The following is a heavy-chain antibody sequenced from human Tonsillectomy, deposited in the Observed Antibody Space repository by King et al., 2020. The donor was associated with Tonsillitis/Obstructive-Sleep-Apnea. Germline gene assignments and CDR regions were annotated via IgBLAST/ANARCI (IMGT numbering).Heavy chain of an antibody. CDR3: ARGAYSNYNHYYLDV. CDR1: NFWFTSHG. D-gene: IGHD4-11*01. J-gene: IGHJ6*03. V-gene: IGHV3-33*01. Sequence: VQLVESGGGVVQPGRSLRLSCEASNFWFTSHGFHWVRQAPGKGLEWVAMVWFDGSKRYYADSVKGRVTISRDNSKNTLFLQINTLRVEDTAVYYCARGAYSNYNHYYLDVWGKGTTVTVSS. CDR2: VWFDGSKR.